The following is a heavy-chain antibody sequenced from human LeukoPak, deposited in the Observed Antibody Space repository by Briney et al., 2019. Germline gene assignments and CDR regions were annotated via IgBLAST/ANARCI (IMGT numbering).Heavy chain of an antibody. D-gene: IGHD4-17*01. CDR3: ARENYGDYGFDY. CDR2: MNPNSGNT. V-gene: IGHV1-8*01. CDR1: GYTFTSYD. Sequence: ASVKVSCKASGYTFTSYDINWVRQATVQGLEWMGWMNPNSGNTGYAQKFQGRVTMTRNTSISTAYMELSSLRSEDTAVYYCARENYGDYGFDYWGQGTLVTVSS. J-gene: IGHJ4*02.